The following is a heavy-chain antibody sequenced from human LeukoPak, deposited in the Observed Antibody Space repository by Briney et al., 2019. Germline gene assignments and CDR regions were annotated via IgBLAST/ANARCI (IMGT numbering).Heavy chain of an antibody. J-gene: IGHJ4*02. CDR3: ARAGYYDILTGNPIDY. CDR2: ISAYNGNT. D-gene: IGHD3-9*01. V-gene: IGHV1-18*01. Sequence: ASVKVSRKASGYTFTSYGISWVRQAPGQGLEWMGWISAYNGNTNYAQKLQGRVTMTTDTSTSTAYMELRSLRSDDTAVYYCARAGYYDILTGNPIDYWGQGTLVTVSS. CDR1: GYTFTSYG.